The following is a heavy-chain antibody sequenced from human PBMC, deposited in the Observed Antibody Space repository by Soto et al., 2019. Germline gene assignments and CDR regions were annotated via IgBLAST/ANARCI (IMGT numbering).Heavy chain of an antibody. CDR2: IYYSGST. J-gene: IGHJ4*02. CDR3: ARQRSRQCDY. V-gene: IGHV4-39*01. D-gene: IGHD6-19*01. CDR1: GGSISSSSYY. Sequence: PSETLSLTCTVSGGSISSSSYYWGWIRQPPGKGLEWIGSIYYSGSTYYNPSLKSRVTISVDTSKNQFSLKLSSVTAADTAVYYCARQRSRQCDYWGQGTLVTVSS.